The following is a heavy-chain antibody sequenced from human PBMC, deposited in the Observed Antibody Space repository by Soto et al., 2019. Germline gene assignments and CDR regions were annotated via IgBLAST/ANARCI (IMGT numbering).Heavy chain of an antibody. D-gene: IGHD2-21*01. Sequence: ASVKVSCKVSGYTLTELSMHWVRQAPGKGLEWMGGFDPEDGETIYAQKFQGRVTMTEDTSTDTAYMELSSLRSEDTAVYYCASEFIVAGYFDYWGQGTLVTVSS. J-gene: IGHJ4*02. CDR2: FDPEDGET. CDR3: ASEFIVAGYFDY. CDR1: GYTLTELS. V-gene: IGHV1-24*01.